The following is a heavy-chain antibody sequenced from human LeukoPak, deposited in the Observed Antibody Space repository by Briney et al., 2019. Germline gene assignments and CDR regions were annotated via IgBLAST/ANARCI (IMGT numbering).Heavy chain of an antibody. Sequence: PGGSLRLSCAASGFTISSYAMTWVRQPPGQGLERVSSIDASGGSTYYEDSVKGRFTISRDNSKNTFFLQMNTLRAADTAVYYCAKGSGSGWYGWFAPWGQGTLVTASS. CDR2: IDASGGST. CDR3: AKGSGSGWYGWFAP. J-gene: IGHJ5*02. V-gene: IGHV3-23*01. CDR1: GFTISSYA. D-gene: IGHD6-19*01.